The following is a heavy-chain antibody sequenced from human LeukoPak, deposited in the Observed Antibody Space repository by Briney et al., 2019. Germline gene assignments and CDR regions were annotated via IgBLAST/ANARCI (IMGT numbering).Heavy chain of an antibody. D-gene: IGHD6-13*01. Sequence: ASVKVSCKASGYTFTSYGISWVRQAPGQGLEWMGWISAYNGNTNYAQKLQGRVTMTTDTSTSTAYMELRSLRSDDTAVYYCARPTQQQLVLDAFDIWGQGTMVTVSS. J-gene: IGHJ3*02. CDR1: GYTFTSYG. V-gene: IGHV1-18*01. CDR3: ARPTQQQLVLDAFDI. CDR2: ISAYNGNT.